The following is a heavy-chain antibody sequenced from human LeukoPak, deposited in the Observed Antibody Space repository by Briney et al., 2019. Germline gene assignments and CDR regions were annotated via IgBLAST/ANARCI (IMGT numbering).Heavy chain of an antibody. Sequence: SVKLSCNAPGGTFSSYAISWVRQAPGQGLEWMGRPIPNYGTANYPQKFHGRVTITENNTTRVAYMVLSSLRSEDTAVYCCVYYYETSGYYERYYFDFWGQGTLVTVSS. J-gene: IGHJ4*02. V-gene: IGHV1-69*06. D-gene: IGHD3-22*01. CDR3: VYYYETSGYYERYYFDF. CDR2: PIPNYGTA. CDR1: GGTFSSYA.